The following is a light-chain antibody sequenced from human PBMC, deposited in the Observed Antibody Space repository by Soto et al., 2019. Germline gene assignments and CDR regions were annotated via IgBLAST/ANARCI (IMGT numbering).Light chain of an antibody. J-gene: IGKJ1*01. CDR2: GAS. CDR1: QSISTF. V-gene: IGKV3-15*01. Sequence: VMTQSPATLSVAPGERATLSCRASQSISTFLAWYQQKPGQAPRVIIYGASTRATGIPARFSVSGSGTECTLTISRLQYEDFAVYYCQQYNNWTRTFCQGTKVDIK. CDR3: QQYNNWTRT.